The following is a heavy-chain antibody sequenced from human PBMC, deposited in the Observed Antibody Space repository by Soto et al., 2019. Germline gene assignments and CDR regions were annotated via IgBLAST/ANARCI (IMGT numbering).Heavy chain of an antibody. J-gene: IGHJ6*02. CDR2: IYYSGST. Sequence: SETLSLTCTVSGGSISSYYWSWIRQPPGKGLEWIGYIYYSGSTNYNPSLKSRVTISVDTSKNQFSLKLSSVTAADTAVYYCARRAMTDYGMDVWGQGTTVTVSS. CDR1: GGSISSYY. D-gene: IGHD2-2*01. CDR3: ARRAMTDYGMDV. V-gene: IGHV4-59*08.